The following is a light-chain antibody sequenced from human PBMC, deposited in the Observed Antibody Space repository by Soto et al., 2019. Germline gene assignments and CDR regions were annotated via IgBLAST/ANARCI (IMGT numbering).Light chain of an antibody. V-gene: IGKV1-9*01. CDR3: QELNSYPWT. Sequence: QLTQSPSSLSASVGDRVTISCRASQGISSYLAWYQQKPGKAPKLLIYAASTLHGGVPSRFSGRGSGTDFTLTISSLQTEDFATDYCQELNSYPWTFGQGTKVEIK. CDR1: QGISSY. CDR2: AAS. J-gene: IGKJ1*01.